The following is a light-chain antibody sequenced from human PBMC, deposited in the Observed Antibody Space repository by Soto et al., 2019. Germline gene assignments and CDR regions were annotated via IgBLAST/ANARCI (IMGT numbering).Light chain of an antibody. CDR3: QQSYGTPPT. CDR1: QSISTY. CDR2: ATY. V-gene: IGKV1-39*01. Sequence: DIQMTQSPSSLSASVGDRVTITCRASQSISTYLNWYQQKPGKAPKLLIYATYRLQSGVPSRFSGRGSGTDFTLTSSSLQPEDFATYYCQQSYGTPPTFGQGTKLEIK. J-gene: IGKJ2*01.